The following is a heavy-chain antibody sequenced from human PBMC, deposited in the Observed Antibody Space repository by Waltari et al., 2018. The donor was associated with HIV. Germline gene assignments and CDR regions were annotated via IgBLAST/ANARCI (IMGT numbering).Heavy chain of an antibody. D-gene: IGHD3-22*01. V-gene: IGHV1-69*04. J-gene: IGHJ4*02. CDR3: ARADIMVIGEADLSH. Sequence: QVQLIQSGAEIKKPGSSGKVSCKASGGSFSSSGFNWVRQAPGHGLEWMGRVIPFLGISNYARQFQGRVTVTADTSTRTAYMELSGLTSEDTAVYYCARADIMVIGEADLSHWGQGTLVTVTS. CDR1: GGSFSSSG. CDR2: VIPFLGIS.